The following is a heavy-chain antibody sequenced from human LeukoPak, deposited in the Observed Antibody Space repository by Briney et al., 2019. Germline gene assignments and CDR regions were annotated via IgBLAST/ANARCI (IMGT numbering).Heavy chain of an antibody. CDR2: LTASGTDINT. CDR3: AKRAVTFDY. D-gene: IGHD2-21*02. Sequence: GASLRLSCAASGFTSSSMSWVRQAPGKGLEWVSALTASGTDINTYYADSVKGRFTISRDSSKNTLHLQMNSLRTEDTAIYYCAKRAVTFDYWGQGTLVTVSS. V-gene: IGHV3-23*01. CDR1: GFTSSS. J-gene: IGHJ4*02.